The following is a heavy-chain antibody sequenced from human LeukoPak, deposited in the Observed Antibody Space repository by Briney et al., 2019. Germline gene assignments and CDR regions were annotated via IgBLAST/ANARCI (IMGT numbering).Heavy chain of an antibody. V-gene: IGHV1-18*01. D-gene: IGHD2-21*01. CDR3: ARACGTPRIYFYYYYYMDV. J-gene: IGHJ6*03. Sequence: GASVKVSCKASGYTFTSYDINWVRQAPGQGLEWMGWISAYNGNTNYAQKLQGRVTMTTDTSTNTAYMELKSLRSDDTAVYYCARACGTPRIYFYYYYYMDVWGKGTTVTVSS. CDR2: ISAYNGNT. CDR1: GYTFTSYD.